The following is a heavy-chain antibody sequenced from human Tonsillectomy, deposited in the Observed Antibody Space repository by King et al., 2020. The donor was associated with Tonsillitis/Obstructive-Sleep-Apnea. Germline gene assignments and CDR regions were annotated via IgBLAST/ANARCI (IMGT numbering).Heavy chain of an antibody. J-gene: IGHJ6*02. CDR2: ISSSGSYT. CDR1: GFTFSDYY. D-gene: IGHD6-13*01. CDR3: AISAGSPIQVDSGMDV. V-gene: IGHV3-11*06. Sequence: VQLVESGGGLVKPGGSLRLSCAASGFTFSDYYMSWIRQAPGKGLEWVSYISSSGSYTNYADSVKGRFTISRDNAKNSLSLQMNSLRAEDTAVYYCAISAGSPIQVDSGMDVWGQGTTVTVSS.